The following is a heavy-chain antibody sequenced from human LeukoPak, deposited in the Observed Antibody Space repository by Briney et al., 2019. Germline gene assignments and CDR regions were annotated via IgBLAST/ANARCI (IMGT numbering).Heavy chain of an antibody. D-gene: IGHD2-2*01. Sequence: SETLSLTCTVSGGSISSHYWSWIRQPPGKGLGWIGYIYYSGSTNYNPSLKSRVTISVDTSKNQFSLKLSSVTAADTAVYYCARAGYCSSTSCYLYAFDIWGQGTMVTVSS. J-gene: IGHJ3*02. CDR3: ARAGYCSSTSCYLYAFDI. CDR2: IYYSGST. CDR1: GGSISSHY. V-gene: IGHV4-59*11.